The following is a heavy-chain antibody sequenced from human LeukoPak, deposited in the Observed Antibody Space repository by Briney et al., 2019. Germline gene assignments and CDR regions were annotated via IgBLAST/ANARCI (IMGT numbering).Heavy chain of an antibody. CDR1: GFTFSSYS. CDR2: ISWNSGSI. J-gene: IGHJ4*02. D-gene: IGHD6-19*01. CDR3: AKDMGVAGRVLHY. Sequence: GGSLRLSCAASGFTFSSYSMNWVRQAPGKGLEWVSGISWNSGSIDYAVSVKGRFTISRDNAKNSLYLQMNSLRAEDTALYYCAKDMGVAGRVLHYWGQGTLVTVSS. V-gene: IGHV3-9*01.